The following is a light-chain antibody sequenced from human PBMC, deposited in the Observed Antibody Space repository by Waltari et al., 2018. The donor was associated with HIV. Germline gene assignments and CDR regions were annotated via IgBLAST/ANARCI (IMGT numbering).Light chain of an antibody. V-gene: IGLV2-14*01. CDR1: SYEFDLHNF. Sequence: SALTQPASVSGSPGQSVPLSCTGTSYEFDLHNFLSWYQQHPGKAPQLIIFGVNSRPSGISSRFSASKSGDTASLTISGLQSGDEADYYCTTYTAKDSLLIGSGTKLTVL. CDR2: GVN. J-gene: IGLJ2*01. CDR3: TTYTAKDSLL.